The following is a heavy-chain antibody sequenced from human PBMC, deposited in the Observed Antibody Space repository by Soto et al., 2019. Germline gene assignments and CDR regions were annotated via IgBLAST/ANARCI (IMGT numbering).Heavy chain of an antibody. J-gene: IGHJ6*02. CDR2: INPSGGST. CDR1: GYTFTSYY. CDR3: ARGDIVAIFGMDV. V-gene: IGHV1-46*01. Sequence: QVQLVQSGAEVKKPGAPVKVSCKASGYTFTSYYMHWVRQAPGQGLEWMGIINPSGGSTTYAQKFQGRVTMTRDTSTSTVYMELSSLRSEDTAVYYCARGDIVAIFGMDVWGQGTTVTVSS. D-gene: IGHD5-12*01.